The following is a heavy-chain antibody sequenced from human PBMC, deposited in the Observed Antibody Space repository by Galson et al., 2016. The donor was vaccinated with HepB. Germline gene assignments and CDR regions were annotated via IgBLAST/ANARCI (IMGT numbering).Heavy chain of an antibody. J-gene: IGHJ3*02. CDR2: IFYSGRT. CDR3: ARDLIGGYSGYSDVFDI. CDR1: SCSISSGAYY. D-gene: IGHD5-12*01. V-gene: IGHV4-31*03. Sequence: TLSLTCTVSSCSISSGAYYWSWIRQHPGKGLEWIGNIFYSGRTYYKSSLRSRVNISVDTSKNQFSLRLSSVTAADTAVYYCARDLIGGYSGYSDVFDIWGQGTMVTVSS.